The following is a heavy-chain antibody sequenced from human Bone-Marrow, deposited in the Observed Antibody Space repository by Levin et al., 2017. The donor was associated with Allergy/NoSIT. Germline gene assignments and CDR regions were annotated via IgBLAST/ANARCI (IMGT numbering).Heavy chain of an antibody. V-gene: IGHV3-23*01. D-gene: IGHD2-2*02. CDR2: IIDNGGST. CDR3: EKHVVVAAIFFDY. Sequence: GGSLRLSCAASGFTFSTYAMTWVRQAPGKGLEWVSSIIDNGGSTYYADSVKGRFTISRDNSKNTLFLQMNSLRAEDTATYYCEKHVVVAAIFFDYWGQGTLVSVSS. CDR1: GFTFSTYA. J-gene: IGHJ4*02.